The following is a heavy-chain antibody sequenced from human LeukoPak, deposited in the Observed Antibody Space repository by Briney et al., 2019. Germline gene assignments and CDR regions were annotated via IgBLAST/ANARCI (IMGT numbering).Heavy chain of an antibody. CDR1: GYSFTSYW. CDR2: IYPGDSDT. D-gene: IGHD6-19*01. Sequence: GESLKISCKGSGYSFTSYWIGWVRQMPGKGLEWMGIIYPGDSDTRYSPSFQGQVTISADKSISAACLQWSSLKASDTALYYCARGLSGDSSAWFYWGQGTLVTVSS. J-gene: IGHJ4*02. CDR3: ARGLSGDSSAWFY. V-gene: IGHV5-51*01.